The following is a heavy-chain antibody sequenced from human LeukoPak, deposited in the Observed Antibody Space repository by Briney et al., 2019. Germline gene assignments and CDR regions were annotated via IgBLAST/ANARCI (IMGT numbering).Heavy chain of an antibody. J-gene: IGHJ4*02. V-gene: IGHV3-21*01. CDR3: ARGQWLVISRTLYYFDY. Sequence: AGGSLRLSCAASGFTFSSYDMHWVRQAPGKGLEWVSSISSSSSYIYYADSVKGRFTISRDNAKNSLYLQMNSLRAEDTAVYYCARGQWLVISRTLYYFDYWGQGTLVTVSS. CDR1: GFTFSSYD. D-gene: IGHD6-19*01. CDR2: ISSSSSYI.